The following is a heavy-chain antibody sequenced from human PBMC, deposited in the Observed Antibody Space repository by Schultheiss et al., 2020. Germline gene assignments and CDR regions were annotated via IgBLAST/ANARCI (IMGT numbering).Heavy chain of an antibody. CDR3: ARLKGSYGYGADY. CDR2: IYHSGST. CDR1: GGSISSSNW. Sequence: SETLSLTCAVSGGSISSSNWWSWVRQPPGKGLEWIGEIYHSGSTNYNPSLKSRVTISVDKSKNQFSLKLSSVTAADTAVYYCARLKGSYGYGADYWGQGTLVTVSS. V-gene: IGHV4-4*02. D-gene: IGHD5-18*01. J-gene: IGHJ4*02.